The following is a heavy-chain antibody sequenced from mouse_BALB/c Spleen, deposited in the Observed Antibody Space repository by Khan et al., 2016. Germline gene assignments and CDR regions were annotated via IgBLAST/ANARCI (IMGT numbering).Heavy chain of an antibody. CDR2: ILPGSGST. J-gene: IGHJ2*01. V-gene: IGHV1-9*01. CDR1: GYTFSSYW. Sequence: QVQLQQPGAELMKPGASVKISCKATGYTFSSYWIEWVKQRPGHGLEWIGEILPGSGSTNYNEKFRGKATFTSATSSNTAYMQLSNLTSEDSAGHYCARPDRRGYFDYWGQGTTLTVSS. CDR3: ARPDRRGYFDY.